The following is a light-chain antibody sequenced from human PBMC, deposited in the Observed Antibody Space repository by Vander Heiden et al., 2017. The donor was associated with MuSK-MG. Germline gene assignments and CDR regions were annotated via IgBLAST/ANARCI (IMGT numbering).Light chain of an antibody. CDR1: SSDVGGYNY. V-gene: IGLV2-14*01. CDR2: DVS. Sequence: QSALTQPASVSGSPRPSLTIPCTGTSSDVGGYNYVSWYQQHPGKAPKLMIYDVSNRPSGGANRFSGSKSGNTASLTISGLQAEDEADYYCSSYTSSSTPLYVFGTGTKVTVL. CDR3: SSYTSSSTPLYV. J-gene: IGLJ1*01.